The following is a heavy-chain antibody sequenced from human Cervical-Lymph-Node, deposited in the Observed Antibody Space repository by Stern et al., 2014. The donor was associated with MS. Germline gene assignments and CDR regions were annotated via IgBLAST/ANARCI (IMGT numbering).Heavy chain of an antibody. CDR3: AGSGTYYPDY. D-gene: IGHD3-3*01. CDR2: VHYSGTT. CDR1: GGSISSYY. J-gene: IGHJ4*02. Sequence: QVQLQQSGPGLVKPSETLSLTCSVSGGSISSYYWNWIRPPPGKGLEWIANVHYSGTTNYNPSLQSRVTILLDTSMNQISLKLTSGTAADTAVYYCAGSGTYYPDYWGQGILVTVSS. V-gene: IGHV4-59*08.